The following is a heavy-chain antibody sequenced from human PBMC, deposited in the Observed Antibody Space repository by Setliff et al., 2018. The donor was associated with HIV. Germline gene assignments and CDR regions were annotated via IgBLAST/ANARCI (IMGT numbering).Heavy chain of an antibody. CDR2: ISAYNGNT. J-gene: IGHJ3*02. D-gene: IGHD5-18*01. Sequence: ASVKVSCKASGYSFTSSGVSWVRQAPGQGLEWMGWISAYNGNTNYTQNFQGRVSMTTTDTSTTTAYMELRSLTSDDTAVYYCARDVDTAMVRDDAFDIWGQGTMVTVSS. CDR3: ARDVDTAMVRDDAFDI. V-gene: IGHV1-18*01. CDR1: GYSFTSSG.